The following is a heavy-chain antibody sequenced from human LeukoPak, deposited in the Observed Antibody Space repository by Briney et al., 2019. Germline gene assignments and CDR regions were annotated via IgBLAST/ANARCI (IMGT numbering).Heavy chain of an antibody. J-gene: IGHJ4*02. CDR3: ARASTTVPNLLDH. Sequence: GGSLRLSCAASGFTFSTYWMHWVRHAPGKGLVWVARIKGDGSSTIYADSVKGRFTISRDNSKNTLYLQTSRLRAEDTAVYYCARASTTVPNLLDHWGRGTLVTVSS. D-gene: IGHD4-17*01. CDR1: GFTFSTYW. V-gene: IGHV3-74*01. CDR2: IKGDGSST.